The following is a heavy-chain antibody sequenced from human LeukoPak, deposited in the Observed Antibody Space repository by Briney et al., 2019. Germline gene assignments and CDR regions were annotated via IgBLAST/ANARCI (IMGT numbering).Heavy chain of an antibody. CDR3: AAISTPTTRRAYHFDS. D-gene: IGHD5-12*01. Sequence: ASVKVSCKVSEYALTELSIHWVRQTPGKGLECMGGFDPEAGETIYAQKFQGRVTMTEGTSTDTAYMELSSLTSDGTAVYYCAAISTPTTRRAYHFDSWGQGTLVTVSS. J-gene: IGHJ4*02. CDR2: FDPEAGET. CDR1: EYALTELS. V-gene: IGHV1-24*01.